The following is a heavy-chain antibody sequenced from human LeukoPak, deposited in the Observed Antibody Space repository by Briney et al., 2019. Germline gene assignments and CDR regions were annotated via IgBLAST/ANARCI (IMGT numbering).Heavy chain of an antibody. J-gene: IGHJ4*02. D-gene: IGHD1-26*01. CDR2: IYSGGGT. Sequence: PGGSLRLSCAASGFTVSSNYMSWVRQAPGKGLEWVSVIYSGGGTYYADSVKGRFAISRDNSKNTLYLQMNSLRAEDTAVYYCARVSSGSDFDYWGQGTLVTVSS. CDR1: GFTVSSNY. CDR3: ARVSSGSDFDY. V-gene: IGHV3-53*01.